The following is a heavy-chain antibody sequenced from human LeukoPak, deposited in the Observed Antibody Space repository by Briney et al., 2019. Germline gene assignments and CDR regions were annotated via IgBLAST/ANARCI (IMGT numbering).Heavy chain of an antibody. CDR1: GGSISSSSAY. CDR2: IYYSKNT. Sequence: SETLSLTCTVSGGSISSSSAYWGWIRQPPGKGLEWIGSIYYSKNTYYNPSLKSRVTISADTSKNQFSLTLGSVSATDTAVYYCVSPRGFSYGYFDYWGRGTLVTVSS. V-gene: IGHV4-39*01. D-gene: IGHD5-18*01. CDR3: VSPRGFSYGYFDY. J-gene: IGHJ4*02.